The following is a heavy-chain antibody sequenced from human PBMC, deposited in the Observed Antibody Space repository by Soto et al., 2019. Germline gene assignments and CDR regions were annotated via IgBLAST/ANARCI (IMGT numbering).Heavy chain of an antibody. Sequence: QVRLVQSGAEVKKPGDSVSVSCKAPEYTFANHFIHWVRQAPGQGLEWMGIFNPSGGPTRYTQKFQGRVTMTRDTSTSTVYMVLSSLTSADTAVYYCAREGSYYFDSRIDYWGQGTLVTVSS. CDR2: FNPSGGPT. V-gene: IGHV1-46*01. CDR1: EYTFANHF. J-gene: IGHJ4*02. D-gene: IGHD3-10*01. CDR3: AREGSYYFDSRIDY.